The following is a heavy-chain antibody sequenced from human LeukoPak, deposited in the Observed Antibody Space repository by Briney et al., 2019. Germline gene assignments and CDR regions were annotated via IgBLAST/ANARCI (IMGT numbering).Heavy chain of an antibody. CDR2: IYYFRNA. CDR3: STHEEGSYFES. D-gene: IGHD3-10*01. V-gene: IGHV4-39*01. J-gene: IGHJ4*02. Sequence: PSETLSLTCCASDVSMTGHDDYWGWIRQSPGKGLEWIGSIYYFRNAYYRPSLTSRATISIDKSKKQITLRLNSVTATDTAIYYGSTHEEGSYFESWGQGTLVTVSS. CDR1: DVSMTGHDDY.